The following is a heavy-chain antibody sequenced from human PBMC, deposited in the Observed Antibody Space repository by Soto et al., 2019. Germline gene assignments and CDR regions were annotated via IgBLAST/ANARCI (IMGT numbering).Heavy chain of an antibody. CDR2: ISAYNGNT. V-gene: IGHV1-18*01. Sequence: GASVKVSFKASGYTFTSYGISWVRQAPGQGLEWMGWISAYNGNTNYAQKLQGRVTMTTDTSTSTAYMELRSLRSDDTAVYYCARGVLAATPGSFDYWGQGTLVTVSS. CDR1: GYTFTSYG. D-gene: IGHD3-3*02. CDR3: ARGVLAATPGSFDY. J-gene: IGHJ4*02.